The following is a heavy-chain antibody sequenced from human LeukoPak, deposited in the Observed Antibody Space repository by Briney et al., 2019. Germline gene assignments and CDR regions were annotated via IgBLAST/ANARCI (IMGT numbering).Heavy chain of an antibody. V-gene: IGHV3-23*01. D-gene: IGHD2-2*01. CDR3: AKDPHPPQKYQLLGLFAFDI. J-gene: IGHJ3*02. CDR1: GFTFSSYA. CDR2: ISGSGGST. Sequence: PGGSLRLSCAASGFTFSSYAMSWVRQAPGKGLEWDSAISGSGGSTYYADSVKGRFTISRDNSKNTLYLQMNSLRAEDTAVYYCAKDPHPPQKYQLLGLFAFDIWGQGTMVTVSS.